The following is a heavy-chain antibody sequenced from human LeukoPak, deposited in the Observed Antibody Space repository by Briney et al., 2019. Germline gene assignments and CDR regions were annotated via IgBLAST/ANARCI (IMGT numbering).Heavy chain of an antibody. CDR3: ARVVASGYYLSDAFDI. CDR1: GFTFSSYS. CDR2: ISSSSSYI. J-gene: IGHJ3*02. Sequence: GGSLRLSCAASGFTFSSYSMNWVRQAPGKGLEWVSSISSSSSYIYYADSVKGRFTISRDNAKNSLYLQMNSLRAEDTAVYYCARVVASGYYLSDAFDIWGQGTMVTVSS. V-gene: IGHV3-21*01. D-gene: IGHD3-22*01.